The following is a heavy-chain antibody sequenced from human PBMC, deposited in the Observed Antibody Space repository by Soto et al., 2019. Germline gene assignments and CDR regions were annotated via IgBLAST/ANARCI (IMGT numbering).Heavy chain of an antibody. V-gene: IGHV6-1*01. J-gene: IGHJ3*02. CDR1: GDSVSSNSAA. CDR3: ARGLDDFDI. Sequence: SQTLSLTCAISGDSVSSNSAAWNWIRQSPSRGLEWLGRTYYRSKRNNDYAVSVKSQITINPDTSKNQFSLQLNAETPEDTAMYCCARGLDDFDIWGQGTMVTVS. CDR2: TYYRSKRNN.